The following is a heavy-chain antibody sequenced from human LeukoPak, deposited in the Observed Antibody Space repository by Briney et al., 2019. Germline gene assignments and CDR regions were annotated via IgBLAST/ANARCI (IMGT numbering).Heavy chain of an antibody. CDR3: ARWGGYSGYDSDY. J-gene: IGHJ4*02. D-gene: IGHD5-12*01. Sequence: GGSLRLSCAASGFTFSSYSMNWVRQALGKGLEWVSSISSSSSYIYYADSVKGRFTISRDNAKNSLYLQMNSLRAEDTAVYYCARWGGYSGYDSDYWGQGTLVTVSS. CDR1: GFTFSSYS. CDR2: ISSSSSYI. V-gene: IGHV3-21*01.